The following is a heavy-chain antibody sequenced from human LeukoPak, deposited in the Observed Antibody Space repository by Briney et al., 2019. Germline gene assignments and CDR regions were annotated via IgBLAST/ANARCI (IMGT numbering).Heavy chain of an antibody. CDR3: ERGPRDYDESIRYKWFDP. Sequence: GAAVTVSCKASGYTFSNYDINWVRQAAGQGLEWMGWMNPKSGRTDYAQKFQGRVTMPREISISPAYMELSSLTSEDTAKYHCERGPRDYDESIRYKWFDPWGQGTPVTVSS. D-gene: IGHD4-17*01. J-gene: IGHJ5*02. V-gene: IGHV1-8*01. CDR2: MNPKSGRT. CDR1: GYTFSNYD.